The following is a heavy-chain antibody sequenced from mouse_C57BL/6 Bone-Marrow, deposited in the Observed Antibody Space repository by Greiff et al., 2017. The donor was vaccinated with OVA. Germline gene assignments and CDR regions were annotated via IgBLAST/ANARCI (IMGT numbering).Heavy chain of an antibody. D-gene: IGHD1-1*01. V-gene: IGHV14-4*01. Sequence: EVQLQQSGAELVRPGASVKLSCTASGFNFKDDYMPWVKQRPEQGLEWIGRIDPDDGDTEYASKFQGKATITADTSSNTAYLQLSHLTSEDSAVFECTALYYYGSGCWFAYWGQGTLVTVSA. CDR3: TALYYYGSGCWFAY. CDR1: GFNFKDDY. J-gene: IGHJ3*01. CDR2: IDPDDGDT.